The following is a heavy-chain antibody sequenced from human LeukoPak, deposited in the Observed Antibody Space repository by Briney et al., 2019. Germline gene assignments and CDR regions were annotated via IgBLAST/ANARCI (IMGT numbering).Heavy chain of an antibody. V-gene: IGHV4-4*02. CDR2: MYLSGTT. CDR1: GDSINSLGL. D-gene: IGHD3-22*01. J-gene: IGHJ4*02. CDR3: AGLAGRYSSGLYYYYFDY. Sequence: SETLSLTCTVSGDSINSLGLWSWVRQPPGKGLEWIGEMYLSGTTHSNPSVKSRVTISIDKSKNQFFLNLSSVTAADTAVYYCAGLAGRYSSGLYYYYFDYWGQGTLVTVSS.